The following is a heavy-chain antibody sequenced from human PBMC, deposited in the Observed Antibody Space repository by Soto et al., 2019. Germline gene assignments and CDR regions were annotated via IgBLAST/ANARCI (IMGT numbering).Heavy chain of an antibody. CDR3: ERRRLAVTGTLDY. V-gene: IGHV4-34*01. CDR1: GGSFSDYS. D-gene: IGHD6-19*01. Sequence: PXGTLSLTFAVYGGSFSDYSWSGIRQAPGKGLEWIGDINHTGTTKYNPSLKSRVSISVDTSKNQFSLMLTSVTAADTAVYYCERRRLAVTGTLDYWGQGTLVTVSS. CDR2: INHTGTT. J-gene: IGHJ4*02.